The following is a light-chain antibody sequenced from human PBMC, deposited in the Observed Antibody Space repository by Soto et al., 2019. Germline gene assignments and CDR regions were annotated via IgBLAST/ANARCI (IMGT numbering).Light chain of an antibody. Sequence: DIQMTQSPSSLSASVGDRVTITCRSSQSISGLLNWYQQKPGKAPKLLIFAASSLQSGVPSRFSGSGSGTDFTLTIRSLQPEDFATYYCQQSHTTPALSFGGGTKVDIK. CDR2: AAS. CDR3: QQSHTTPALS. J-gene: IGKJ4*01. CDR1: QSISGL. V-gene: IGKV1-39*01.